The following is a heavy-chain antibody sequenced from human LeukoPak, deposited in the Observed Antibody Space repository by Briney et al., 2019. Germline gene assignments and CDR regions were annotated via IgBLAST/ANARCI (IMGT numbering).Heavy chain of an antibody. Sequence: GSLRLSCAASGFTFSSYSMNWVRPAPGKGLEWVSSISSSSSYIYYADSVKGRFTIARDNAKNSLYLQMNSLRAEDTAVYYCARDIDNYGDYIPYGGQGTLVTVSS. V-gene: IGHV3-21*01. CDR3: ARDIDNYGDYIPY. CDR1: GFTFSSYS. J-gene: IGHJ4*02. CDR2: ISSSSSYI. D-gene: IGHD4-17*01.